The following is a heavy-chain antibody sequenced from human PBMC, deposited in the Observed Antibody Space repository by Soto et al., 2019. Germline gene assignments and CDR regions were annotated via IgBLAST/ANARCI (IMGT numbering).Heavy chain of an antibody. V-gene: IGHV4-34*01. Sequence: SETLSLTCAVSGGSFNDYYWIWIRQPPGKGLEWLGDIRDSGSTNYNPSLKSRVTISVDTSKNQLSLNLKSTTAADTAVYYCATMAPWVDLVFGVAWGQGTLATVSS. CDR3: ATMAPWVDLVFGVA. CDR2: IRDSGST. J-gene: IGHJ5*02. D-gene: IGHD3-3*01. CDR1: GGSFNDYY.